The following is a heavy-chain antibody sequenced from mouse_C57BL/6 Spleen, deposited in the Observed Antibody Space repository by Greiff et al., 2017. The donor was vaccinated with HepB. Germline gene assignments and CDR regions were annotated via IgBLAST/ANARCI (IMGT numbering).Heavy chain of an antibody. Sequence: VQLQQSGAELVKPGASVKLSCKASGYTFTSYWMQWVKQRPGQGLEWIGEIDPSDSYTNYNQKFKGKATLTVDTSSSTAYMQLSSLPSEDSAVYYCARRDYGGYFDVWGTGTTVTVSS. CDR3: ARRDYGGYFDV. CDR2: IDPSDSYT. CDR1: GYTFTSYW. J-gene: IGHJ1*03. D-gene: IGHD2-4*01. V-gene: IGHV1-50*01.